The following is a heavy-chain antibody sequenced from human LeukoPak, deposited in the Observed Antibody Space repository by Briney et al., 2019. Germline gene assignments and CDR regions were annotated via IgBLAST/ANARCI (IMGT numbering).Heavy chain of an antibody. Sequence: ASVKVSCKTSGYTFTIYGISWVRPAPGQGLEWMGLINAYGNTNYAQNLQGRVTMTTDTSTSTAYMELRSLISDDTAVYYFPRGIIGYYFDYWGQGTLVTVSS. CDR3: PRGIIGYYFDY. J-gene: IGHJ4*02. D-gene: IGHD2-15*01. CDR2: INAYGNT. CDR1: GYTFTIYG. V-gene: IGHV1-18*01.